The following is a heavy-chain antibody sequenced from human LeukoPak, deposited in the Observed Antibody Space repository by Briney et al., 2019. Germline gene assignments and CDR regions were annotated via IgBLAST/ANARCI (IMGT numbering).Heavy chain of an antibody. J-gene: IGHJ4*02. D-gene: IGHD6-19*01. CDR3: AREGKGVADMRHSDY. CDR2: ISSSSTYI. Sequence: TGGSLRLSCAAPGFTFSTYSMNWVRQAPGKGLEWVSCISSSSTYIYYSDSMKGRFTISRDNAENLLYLHMNSLRVEDTAVYYCAREGKGVADMRHSDYWGQGILVTVSS. CDR1: GFTFSTYS. V-gene: IGHV3-21*06.